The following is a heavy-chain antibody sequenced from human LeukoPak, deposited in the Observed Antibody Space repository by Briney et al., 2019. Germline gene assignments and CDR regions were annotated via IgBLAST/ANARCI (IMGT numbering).Heavy chain of an antibody. CDR1: GFTFDDYT. J-gene: IGHJ4*02. Sequence: GGSLRLSCAASGFTFDDYTMHWVRHAPGKGLEWVSLISWDSGSTYYADSVRGRFTISRDNSKNSLYLQMNSLRTEDSALYYCAKKGYGGRSGGAYFDYWGQGTLVTVSS. CDR3: AKKGYGGRSGGAYFDY. CDR2: ISWDSGST. V-gene: IGHV3-43*01. D-gene: IGHD4-23*01.